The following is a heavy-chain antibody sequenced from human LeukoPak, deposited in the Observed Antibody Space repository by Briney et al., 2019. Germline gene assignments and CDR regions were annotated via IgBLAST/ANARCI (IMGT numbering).Heavy chain of an antibody. Sequence: GASVKVSCKASGYTFTSYGISWVRQAPGQGLEWMGGITPYNGHTNYAQKIQGRVTMTTDTSTSTAYMDLRSLRSDDTAVYYCARGHKGLEVWGQGATVTVSS. CDR2: ITPYNGHT. J-gene: IGHJ6*02. CDR3: ARGHKGLEV. V-gene: IGHV1-18*01. CDR1: GYTFTSYG.